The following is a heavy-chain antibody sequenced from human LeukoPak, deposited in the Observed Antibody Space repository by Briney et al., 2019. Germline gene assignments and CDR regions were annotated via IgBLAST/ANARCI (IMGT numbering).Heavy chain of an antibody. Sequence: GGSLRLSCAASGFTFTNYAMSWVRQAPGKGLEWVSAISGSDGNTYYADSVKGRFTISRDNAKNSLYLQMNSLRAEDTALYHCARSSSIAAAGHFDYWGQGTLVTVSS. J-gene: IGHJ4*02. D-gene: IGHD6-13*01. CDR2: ISGSDGNT. CDR1: GFTFTNYA. CDR3: ARSSSIAAAGHFDY. V-gene: IGHV3-23*01.